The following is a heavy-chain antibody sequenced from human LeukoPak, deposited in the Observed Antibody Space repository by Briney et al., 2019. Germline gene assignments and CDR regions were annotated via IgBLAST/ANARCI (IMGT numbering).Heavy chain of an antibody. CDR1: GFTFSSHH. J-gene: IGHJ4*02. D-gene: IGHD2-2*01. V-gene: IGHV3-7*01. Sequence: GGSLRLSCVASGFTFSSHHMNWVRRIPGKGLESVATIQPDGSEKYYVDSVKGRFTISRDNAKSSLYLQMNSLRAEDTGVYFCARMSSYCDYWGQATMVTVSS. CDR3: ARMSSYCDY. CDR2: IQPDGSEK.